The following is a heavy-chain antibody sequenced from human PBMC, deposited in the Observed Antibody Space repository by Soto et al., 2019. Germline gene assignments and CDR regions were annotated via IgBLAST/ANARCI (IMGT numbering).Heavy chain of an antibody. CDR3: ARDVPVAGTNY. D-gene: IGHD6-19*01. CDR1: GGTFSSYT. J-gene: IGHJ4*02. V-gene: IGHV1-69*08. Sequence: QVQLVQSGAEVKKPGSSVKVSCKASGGTFSSYTISWVRQAPGQGLEWMGRIIPILGIANYAQKFQGRVTITADKSTSTAYMVLSSLRSEDTAVYYCARDVPVAGTNYWGQGTLVTVSS. CDR2: IIPILGIA.